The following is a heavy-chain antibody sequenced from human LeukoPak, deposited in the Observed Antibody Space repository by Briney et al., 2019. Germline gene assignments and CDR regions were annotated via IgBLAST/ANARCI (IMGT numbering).Heavy chain of an antibody. CDR2: TTWDGGRT. CDR3: GKGPRWCTGCDGFAI. V-gene: IGHV3-43*01. D-gene: IGHD2-21*01. J-gene: IGHJ3*02. CDR1: GFTFDDYS. Sequence: GGSLRLSCAASGFTFDDYSMPWVRQAPGKGLEWVSLTTWDGGRTYYADSVKGQFTISRDNSKNSLYLQMNSLRTEDPALYYCGKGPRWCTGCDGFAILGKGTMVTVSS.